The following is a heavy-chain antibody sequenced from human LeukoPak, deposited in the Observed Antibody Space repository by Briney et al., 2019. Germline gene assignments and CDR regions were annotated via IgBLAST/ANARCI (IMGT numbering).Heavy chain of an antibody. Sequence: SLRLSCAASGFTFDDYAMHWVRQAPGKGLEWVSGISWNSGSIGYADSVKGRFTISRDNAKNSLYLQMNSLRAEDTALYYCAKDLSGYDLTYYFDYWGQGTLVTVSS. CDR1: GFTFDDYA. V-gene: IGHV3-9*01. CDR2: ISWNSGSI. D-gene: IGHD5-12*01. J-gene: IGHJ4*02. CDR3: AKDLSGYDLTYYFDY.